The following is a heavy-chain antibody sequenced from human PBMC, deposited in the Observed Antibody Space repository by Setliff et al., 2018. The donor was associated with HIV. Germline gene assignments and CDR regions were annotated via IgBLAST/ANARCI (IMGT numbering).Heavy chain of an antibody. Sequence: PGGSLRLSCAVSGLTFNSYGMNWVRQAPGKGLEWVSYISSSSDTTFYADSVKGRFTISRDNAKNSLYMQMNSLRAEDTAVYYCARGVVVAAHNWFDPWGQGTLVTVSS. D-gene: IGHD2-15*01. CDR3: ARGVVVAAHNWFDP. V-gene: IGHV3-48*01. CDR1: GLTFNSYG. J-gene: IGHJ5*02. CDR2: ISSSSDTT.